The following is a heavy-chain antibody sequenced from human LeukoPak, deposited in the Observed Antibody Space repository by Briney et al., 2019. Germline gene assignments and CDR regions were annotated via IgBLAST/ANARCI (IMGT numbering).Heavy chain of an antibody. CDR2: IYYSGST. V-gene: IGHV4-59*01. Sequence: PSETLSLTCTVSGGSISSYYWSWIRQPPGKGLEWIGYIYYSGSTNYNPSLKSRVTISVDTSKNQFSLKLSSVTAADTAVYHCARGLTGYYMFDYWGQGTLVTVSS. D-gene: IGHD3-9*01. CDR1: GGSISSYY. J-gene: IGHJ4*02. CDR3: ARGLTGYYMFDY.